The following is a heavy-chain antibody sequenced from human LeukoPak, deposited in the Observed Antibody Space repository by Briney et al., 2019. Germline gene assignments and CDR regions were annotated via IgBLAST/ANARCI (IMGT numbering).Heavy chain of an antibody. Sequence: PSETLSLTCTVSGGSISTITYYWGWIRQPPGKGLEWVGHMYYRGNTFYNPSLKSRVTISVDTSKNQFSLKLSSVTAADTAVYYCARGWRRGSGWYAEYFQHWGQGTLVTVSS. CDR2: MYYRGNT. J-gene: IGHJ1*01. CDR3: ARGWRRGSGWYAEYFQH. V-gene: IGHV4-39*07. D-gene: IGHD6-19*01. CDR1: GGSISTITYY.